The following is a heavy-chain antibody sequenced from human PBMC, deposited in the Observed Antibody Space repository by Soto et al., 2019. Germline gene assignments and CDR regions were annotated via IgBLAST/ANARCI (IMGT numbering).Heavy chain of an antibody. J-gene: IGHJ5*02. CDR1: GGTFSRYT. CDR3: ARGSTIVRGAPSWFDP. Sequence: QVQLVQSGAEVKKPGSSVKVSCKASGGTFSRYTINWVRQAPGQGLEWMGRIIPIAAIANYTQKFQGRVTITGDKSPTTAYMELSSLRSDDTAVYYCARGSTIVRGAPSWFDPWGQGTLVTVSS. V-gene: IGHV1-69*02. CDR2: IIPIAAIA. D-gene: IGHD3-10*01.